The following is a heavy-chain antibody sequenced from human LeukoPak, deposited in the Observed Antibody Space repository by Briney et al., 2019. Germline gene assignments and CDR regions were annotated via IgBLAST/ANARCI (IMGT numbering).Heavy chain of an antibody. J-gene: IGHJ4*02. D-gene: IGHD5-12*01. Sequence: SETLSLTCIVSGYSINNGYYWGWIRQPPGKGLEYIGFIFYSGTTNYNPSLKSRVTISVDTSKNQFSLKLSSVTAADTAVYYCARVSGYDWESFYGYWGQGTLVTVSS. V-gene: IGHV4-38-2*02. CDR3: ARVSGYDWESFYGY. CDR1: GYSINNGYY. CDR2: IFYSGTT.